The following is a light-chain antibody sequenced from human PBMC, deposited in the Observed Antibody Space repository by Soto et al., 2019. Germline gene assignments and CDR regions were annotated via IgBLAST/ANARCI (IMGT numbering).Light chain of an antibody. CDR3: LPYQSYWT. J-gene: IGKJ1*01. V-gene: IGKV1-5*03. CDR2: QAA. Sequence: DIQMTQSPSTLSASVGDRVSITCRASQSISRQLAWYQQKPGKAPTLPLYQAANLETWVPSRFTGSGSGTDFTLTISSLQPDDLATYYCLPYQSYWTFGQGTKVEVK. CDR1: QSISRQ.